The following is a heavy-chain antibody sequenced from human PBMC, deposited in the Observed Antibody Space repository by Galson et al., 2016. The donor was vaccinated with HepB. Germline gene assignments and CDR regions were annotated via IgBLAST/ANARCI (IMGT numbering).Heavy chain of an antibody. Sequence: QSGAEVKKPGESLKISCRASGYRFTNYWLAWVRQMPGYGPEWMGIIYPGDSDTKYSPSFQGQVTFSVDKSTNTAYLQWSGLRASDTAIYYCARPSLDCYGSGRFEYWGQGTLVTVSS. CDR3: ARPSLDCYGSGRFEY. CDR2: IYPGDSDT. CDR1: GYRFTNYW. D-gene: IGHD3-10*01. V-gene: IGHV5-51*01. J-gene: IGHJ4*02.